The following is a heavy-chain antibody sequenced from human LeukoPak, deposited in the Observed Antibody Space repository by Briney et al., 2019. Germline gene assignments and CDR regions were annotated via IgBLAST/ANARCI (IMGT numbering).Heavy chain of an antibody. D-gene: IGHD3-10*01. CDR1: GFTFGSYS. CDR2: ISSSSSYI. CDR3: ARDLSWFGDFNWFDP. Sequence: PGGSLRLSCAASGFTFGSYSMNWVRQAPGKGLEWVSSISSSSSYIYYADSVKGRFTISRDNAKNSLYLQMNSLRAEDTAVYYCARDLSWFGDFNWFDPWGQGTLVTVSS. V-gene: IGHV3-21*01. J-gene: IGHJ5*02.